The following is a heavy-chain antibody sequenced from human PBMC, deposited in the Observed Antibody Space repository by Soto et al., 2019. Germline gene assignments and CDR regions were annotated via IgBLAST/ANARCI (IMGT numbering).Heavy chain of an antibody. Sequence: QVQLQESGPGLVKPSETLSLTCTVSRGSITSGSYYWTWIRQYPGEGLEWIGYLYPTSNAYYNPSLKSRVTTSVDTSKNQFSLNLSSVTAADTAVYYCARAVTDSSGYNVWYFDLWGRGTLVTVSS. D-gene: IGHD3-22*01. CDR3: ARAVTDSSGYNVWYFDL. V-gene: IGHV4-31*03. CDR1: RGSITSGSYY. J-gene: IGHJ2*01. CDR2: LYPTSNA.